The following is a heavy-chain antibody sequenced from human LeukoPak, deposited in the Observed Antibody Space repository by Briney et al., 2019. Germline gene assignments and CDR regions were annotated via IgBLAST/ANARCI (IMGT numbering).Heavy chain of an antibody. CDR1: GGSISSYY. V-gene: IGHV4-34*01. Sequence: PSETLSLTCTVSGGSISSYYWSWIRQPPGKGLEWIGEINHSRSTNYNPSLKSRVTISVDTSKNQFSLKLSSVTAADTAVYYCARRVAVAGLGFDYWGQGTLVTVSS. D-gene: IGHD6-19*01. CDR3: ARRVAVAGLGFDY. J-gene: IGHJ4*02. CDR2: INHSRST.